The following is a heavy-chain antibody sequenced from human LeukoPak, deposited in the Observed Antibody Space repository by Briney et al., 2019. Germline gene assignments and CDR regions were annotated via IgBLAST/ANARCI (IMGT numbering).Heavy chain of an antibody. D-gene: IGHD5-24*01. CDR1: GGSISSSSYY. V-gene: IGHV4-39*07. CDR2: IYYSGST. J-gene: IGHJ6*03. Sequence: SETLSLTCTVSGGSISSSSYYWGWIRQPPGKGLEWIGSIYYSGSTYYNPSLKSRVTISVDTSKNQFSLKLSSVTAADTAVYYCARGGLQQPLYYMDVWXKGTTVTVSS. CDR3: ARGGLQQPLYYMDV.